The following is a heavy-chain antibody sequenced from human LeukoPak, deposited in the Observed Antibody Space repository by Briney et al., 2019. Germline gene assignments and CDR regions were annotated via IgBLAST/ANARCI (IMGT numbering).Heavy chain of an antibody. J-gene: IGHJ4*02. CDR2: INHSGST. CDR3: ARGGEYYYDSSGYYS. D-gene: IGHD3-22*01. V-gene: IGHV4-34*01. Sequence: KASETLSLTCAVYGGSFSGYYWSWIRQPPGKGLEWIGEINHSGSTNYNPSLKSRVTISVDTSKNQFSLKLSSVTAADTAVYYCARGGEYYYDSSGYYSWGQGTLVTVSS. CDR1: GGSFSGYY.